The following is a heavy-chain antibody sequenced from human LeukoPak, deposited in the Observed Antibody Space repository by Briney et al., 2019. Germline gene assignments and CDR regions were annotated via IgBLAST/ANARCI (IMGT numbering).Heavy chain of an antibody. CDR1: GGSFSGYY. Sequence: SETLSLTCAVYGGSFSGYYWSWIRQPPGKGLEWIGEINHSGSTNYNPSLKSRVTISVDTSKNQFSLKLSSGTAADTAVYYCARDRFGGYGAFDIWGQGTMVTVSS. J-gene: IGHJ3*02. V-gene: IGHV4-34*01. D-gene: IGHD3-22*01. CDR2: INHSGST. CDR3: ARDRFGGYGAFDI.